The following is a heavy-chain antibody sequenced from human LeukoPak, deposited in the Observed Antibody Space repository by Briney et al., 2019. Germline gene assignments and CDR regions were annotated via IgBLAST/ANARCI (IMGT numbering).Heavy chain of an antibody. CDR1: GFTFSSYG. Sequence: GGSLRLSCAASGFTFSSYGMSWVRQAPGKGLEWVSVISGSGGSTYYADSVKGRFTISRDNSKNTLYLQMNSLRAEDTAVYYCAKPRDIVVVPAASFDYWGQGTLVTVSS. J-gene: IGHJ4*02. V-gene: IGHV3-23*01. CDR2: ISGSGGST. D-gene: IGHD2-2*01. CDR3: AKPRDIVVVPAASFDY.